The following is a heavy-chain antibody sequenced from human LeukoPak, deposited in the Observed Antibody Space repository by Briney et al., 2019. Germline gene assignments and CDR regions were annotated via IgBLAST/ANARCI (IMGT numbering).Heavy chain of an antibody. D-gene: IGHD3-22*01. CDR3: AKSIVVVISDGDAFDI. Sequence: GGSLRLSCTASGFTLSSYEMSWIRQAPGKGLEWVSSIDYSGGDTRYADSVKGRFTISRDNSKNTLYLQLSSLRAEDTAIYYCAKSIVVVISDGDAFDIWGQGTMVTVSS. CDR2: IDYSGGDT. V-gene: IGHV3-23*01. CDR1: GFTLSSYE. J-gene: IGHJ3*02.